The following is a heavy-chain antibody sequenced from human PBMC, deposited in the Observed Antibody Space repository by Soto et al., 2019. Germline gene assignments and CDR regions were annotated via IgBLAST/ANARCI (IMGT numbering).Heavy chain of an antibody. J-gene: IGHJ5*02. CDR2: ISGSGGST. D-gene: IGHD6-13*01. CDR1: GFTFSSYA. V-gene: IGHV3-23*01. Sequence: GGSLRLSCAASGFTFSSYAMSWVRQVSGKGLEWVSSISGSGGSTYYADSVKGRFTISRDNSKNTLSLLMNSLTAEDTAVYYFEKDQTSAGPRAGFAPGGQGPLVPVSS. CDR3: EKDQTSAGPRAGFAP.